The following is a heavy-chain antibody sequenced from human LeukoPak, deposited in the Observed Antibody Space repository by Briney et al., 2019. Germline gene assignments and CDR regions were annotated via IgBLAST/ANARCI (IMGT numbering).Heavy chain of an antibody. J-gene: IGHJ1*01. CDR1: GFPFADYS. CDR2: MSLDGNFE. Sequence: GGSLRLSCAASGFPFADYSLHWVRRAPGKGLEWVALMSLDGNFENFADSVKGRFTISRDTARNTLYLHMGSLGVEDSAVYYCARVGETGTVTMELDLWGQGALVTVSS. D-gene: IGHD5-24*01. V-gene: IGHV3-30*04. CDR3: ARVGETGTVTMELDL.